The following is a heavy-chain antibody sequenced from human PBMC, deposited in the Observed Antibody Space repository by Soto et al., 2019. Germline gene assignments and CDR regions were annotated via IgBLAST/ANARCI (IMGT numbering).Heavy chain of an antibody. CDR2: INWNGGST. CDR3: ARVPAAPQDYYYYYMDV. V-gene: IGHV3-20*01. Sequence: GGSLRLSCAASGFTFDDYGMSWVRQAPGKGLEWVSGINWNGGSTGYADSVKGRFTISRDNAKNSLYLQMNSLRAEDTALYHCARVPAAPQDYYYYYMDVWGKGTTVTVSS. D-gene: IGHD2-2*01. J-gene: IGHJ6*03. CDR1: GFTFDDYG.